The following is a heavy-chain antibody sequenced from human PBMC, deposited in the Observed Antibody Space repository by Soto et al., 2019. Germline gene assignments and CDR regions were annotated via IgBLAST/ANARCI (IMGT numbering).Heavy chain of an antibody. V-gene: IGHV1-69*02. D-gene: IGHD3-16*02. Sequence: QVQLVQSGAEVKKPGSSVKVSCKASGGTFSSYTISWVRQAPGQGLEWMGRIIPILGIANYAQKFQGRVTITADKSTSTAYMELISLRSEDTAVYYCARTIKGVISNDWGQGTLVTVSS. CDR2: IIPILGIA. J-gene: IGHJ4*02. CDR1: GGTFSSYT. CDR3: ARTIKGVISND.